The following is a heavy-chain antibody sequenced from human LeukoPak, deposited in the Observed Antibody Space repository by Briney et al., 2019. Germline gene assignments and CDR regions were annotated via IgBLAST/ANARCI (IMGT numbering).Heavy chain of an antibody. D-gene: IGHD6-6*01. CDR1: GFPFRSYW. CDR3: ASSEYAFQY. V-gene: IGHV3-74*01. Sequence: PGGSLRLSCTASGFPFRSYWMHWVRQAPGKGLVWVSRINSDGTSTTYADSVKGRFTISRDNAKNTVYLQMNSLRVEDTAFYYCASSEYAFQYWGQGALVTVSS. CDR2: INSDGTST. J-gene: IGHJ4*02.